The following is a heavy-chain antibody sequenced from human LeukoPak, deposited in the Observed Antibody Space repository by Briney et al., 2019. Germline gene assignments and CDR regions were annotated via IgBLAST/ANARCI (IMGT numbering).Heavy chain of an antibody. CDR3: ASRGMATSYFDY. CDR2: IYYSGNN. Sequence: PSETLSLTCTVSGGSISSSSYYWGWIRQPPGKGLEWIGSIYYSGNNHYTPTPRRPLTISVDTSKNQYSLKLSAVTAADTAVYYCASRGMATSYFDYWGQGTLVTVSS. V-gene: IGHV4-39*01. D-gene: IGHD5-24*01. J-gene: IGHJ4*02. CDR1: GGSISSSSYY.